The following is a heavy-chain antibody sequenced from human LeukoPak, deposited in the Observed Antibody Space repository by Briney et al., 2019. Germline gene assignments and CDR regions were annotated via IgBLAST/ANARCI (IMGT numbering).Heavy chain of an antibody. V-gene: IGHV4-34*01. D-gene: IGHD1-20*01. CDR2: INHSGST. CDR3: ARELITKADAFDI. CDR1: GGSFSGYY. Sequence: SETLSLTCAVFGGSFSGYYWSWIRQPPGKGLEWTGEINHSGSTNYNPSLKSRVTMSVDTSKNQLSLKLTSVTAADTAVYYCARELITKADAFDIWGQGTMVTVSS. J-gene: IGHJ3*02.